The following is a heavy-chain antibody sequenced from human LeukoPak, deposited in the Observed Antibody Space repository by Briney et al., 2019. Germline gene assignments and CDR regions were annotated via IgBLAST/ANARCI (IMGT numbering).Heavy chain of an antibody. Sequence: SETLSLTCDVAGGSISSYYWSWIRQPPGKRLEWIGYIHYSGSTKYNPSLKSRVSISLDTPKNQFSLRLSPVTAADAAVYYCAGKVAGPNWFDSWGQGTQITVPS. V-gene: IGHV4-59*08. CDR2: IHYSGST. CDR1: GGSISSYY. CDR3: AGKVAGPNWFDS. J-gene: IGHJ5*01. D-gene: IGHD6-19*01.